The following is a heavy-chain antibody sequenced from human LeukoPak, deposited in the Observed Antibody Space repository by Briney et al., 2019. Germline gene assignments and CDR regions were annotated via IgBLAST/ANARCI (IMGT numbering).Heavy chain of an antibody. CDR3: ARDRDVAASYYFDY. Sequence: GSLRLSCAASGFTFSSYAMSWVRQAPGKGLEWVSAISGSGGSRYYAGSVKGRFTISRDNSKNTLYLQMNSLRAEDTAVYYCARDRDVAASYYFDYWGQGTLVTVSS. D-gene: IGHD5-12*01. V-gene: IGHV3-23*01. J-gene: IGHJ4*02. CDR1: GFTFSSYA. CDR2: ISGSGGSR.